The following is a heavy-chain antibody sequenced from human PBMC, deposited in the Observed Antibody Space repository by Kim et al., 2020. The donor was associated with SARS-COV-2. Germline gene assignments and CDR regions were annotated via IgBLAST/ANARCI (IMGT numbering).Heavy chain of an antibody. V-gene: IGHV3-30*18. D-gene: IGHD2-15*01. CDR1: GFTFSSYG. Sequence: GGSLRLSCAASGFTFSSYGMHWVRQAPGNGLEWVAVISYDGSNKYYADSVKGRFTISRDNSKNTLYLQMNSLRAEDTAVYYCAKGIRVAVVSLFDYWGQGTLVTVSS. J-gene: IGHJ4*02. CDR2: ISYDGSNK. CDR3: AKGIRVAVVSLFDY.